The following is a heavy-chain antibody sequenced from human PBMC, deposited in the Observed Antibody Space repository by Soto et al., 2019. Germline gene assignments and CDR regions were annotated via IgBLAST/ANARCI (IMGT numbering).Heavy chain of an antibody. CDR1: GGSISSGCTGSY. V-gene: IGHV4-31*03. CDR2: IYYTGNT. CDR3: ARAVKDVLVPAAKHVDH. Sequence: SKTLSLTGTGSGGSISSGCTGSYSTCTRQRPGNGLEWIGYIYYTGNTYYNPSLKSRPTISIDTSENQFSLKLTSVTAADTAVYYCARAVKDVLVPAAKHVDHWGQGTLVTVS. J-gene: IGHJ5*02. D-gene: IGHD2-2*01.